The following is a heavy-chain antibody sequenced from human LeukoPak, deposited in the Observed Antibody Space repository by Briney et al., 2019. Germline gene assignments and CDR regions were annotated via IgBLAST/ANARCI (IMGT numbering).Heavy chain of an antibody. V-gene: IGHV3-48*03. CDR3: AREGTYGYYFDY. CDR2: ISSSGSTI. CDR1: GFTFSSCE. D-gene: IGHD3-10*01. J-gene: IGHJ4*02. Sequence: TGGSLRLSCAASGFTFSSCEMNWVRQAPGKGLEWVSYISSSGSTIYYADSVKGRFTISRDNAKNSLFLQMNSLRAEDTALYFCAREGTYGYYFDYWGQGTLVTVSS.